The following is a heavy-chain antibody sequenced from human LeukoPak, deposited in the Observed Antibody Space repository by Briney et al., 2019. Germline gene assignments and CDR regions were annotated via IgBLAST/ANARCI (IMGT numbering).Heavy chain of an antibody. V-gene: IGHV4-31*03. Sequence: SQTLSLTCTVSGGPISSGGYYWSWIRQHPGKGLEWIGYIYYSGSTYYNPSLKSRVTISVDTSKNQFSLKLSSVTAADTAVYCCARGDYYDSSGYVDAFDIWGQGTMVTVSS. CDR1: GGPISSGGYY. J-gene: IGHJ3*02. D-gene: IGHD3-22*01. CDR3: ARGDYYDSSGYVDAFDI. CDR2: IYYSGST.